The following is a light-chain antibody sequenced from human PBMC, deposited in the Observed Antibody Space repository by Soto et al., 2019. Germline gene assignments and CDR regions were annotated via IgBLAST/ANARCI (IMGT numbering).Light chain of an antibody. Sequence: QSVLTQPRSVSASPGQSVAISCTGTSSDVGGYSDVSWYQQHPGKAPKLMVFDVNKRPSGVPDRFSGSKSGNTASLTISGLQAEHEADYYCCSNAGNYTYVFGTGTKVTVL. V-gene: IGLV2-11*01. CDR3: CSNAGNYTYV. CDR1: SSDVGGYSD. J-gene: IGLJ1*01. CDR2: DVN.